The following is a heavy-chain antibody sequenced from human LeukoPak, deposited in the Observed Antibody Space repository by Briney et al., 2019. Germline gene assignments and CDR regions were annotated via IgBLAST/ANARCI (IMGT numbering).Heavy chain of an antibody. V-gene: IGHV1-18*01. D-gene: IGHD3-10*01. Sequence: ASVKVSCKATGYTFTSYGISWVRQAPGQGLEWMGWITAYNDNTNYAQKLQGRVTMTTDTSTSTAYMELRSLRSDDTAVYYCARALLWFGEPSHIDYWGQGTLVTASS. CDR2: ITAYNDNT. J-gene: IGHJ4*02. CDR1: GYTFTSYG. CDR3: ARALLWFGEPSHIDY.